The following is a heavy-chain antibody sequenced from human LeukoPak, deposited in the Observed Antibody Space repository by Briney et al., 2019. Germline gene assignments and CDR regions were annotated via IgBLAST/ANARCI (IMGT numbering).Heavy chain of an antibody. CDR3: AREAAVAGFDY. Sequence: GGSLRLSCAASGFTVSSNYMSWVRQAPGKGLEWVSVIYSGGSTYYADSVKGRFTISRDNSKNTLYLQMNSLRAEDTAVYYCAREAAVAGFDYWGQGTLDTVSS. D-gene: IGHD6-19*01. J-gene: IGHJ4*02. CDR1: GFTVSSNY. V-gene: IGHV3-53*01. CDR2: IYSGGST.